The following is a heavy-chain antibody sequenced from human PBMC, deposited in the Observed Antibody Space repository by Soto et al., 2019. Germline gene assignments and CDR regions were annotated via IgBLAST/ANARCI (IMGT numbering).Heavy chain of an antibody. V-gene: IGHV3-23*01. J-gene: IGHJ4*02. Sequence: GGSLRLSCVASGFSFGSYALTLARHAPGKGLDWVSTICGSAGETFYADAVKGRFSLSRYISQSTLYLQMNSLRADDTAIYYCTRWSYIDYWGQGTRVTVSS. CDR3: TRWSYIDY. D-gene: IGHD3-3*01. CDR2: ICGSAGET. CDR1: GFSFGSYA.